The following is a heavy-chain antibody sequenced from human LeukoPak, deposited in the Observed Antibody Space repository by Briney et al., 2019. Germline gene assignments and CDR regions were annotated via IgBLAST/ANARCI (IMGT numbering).Heavy chain of an antibody. D-gene: IGHD4-23*01. V-gene: IGHV3-30*18. J-gene: IGHJ4*02. Sequence: GGSLRLSCAASGFTFSSYGMHWVRQAPGKGLEWVAVISYDGSNKYYADSVKGRFTISRDNSKNTLYLQMNSLRAEDTAVYYCAKGSVVTPLGYWGQGTLVTVSS. CDR3: AKGSVVTPLGY. CDR1: GFTFSSYG. CDR2: ISYDGSNK.